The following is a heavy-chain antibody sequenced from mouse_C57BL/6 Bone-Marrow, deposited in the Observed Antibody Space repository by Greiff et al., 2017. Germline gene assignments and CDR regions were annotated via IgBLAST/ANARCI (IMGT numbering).Heavy chain of an antibody. CDR2: IRNKANNHAT. D-gene: IGHD1-1*01. CDR3: TRSGSSFLDY. Sequence: EVQGVESGGGLVQPGGSMKLSCAASGFTFSDAWMDWVRPSPEKGLEWVADIRNKANNHATSYAESVKGRVTISRDDSKSSGYRQRNSLRAEDTGIDYCTRSGSSFLDYWGQGTTLTVSS. CDR1: GFTFSDAW. J-gene: IGHJ2*01. V-gene: IGHV6-6*01.